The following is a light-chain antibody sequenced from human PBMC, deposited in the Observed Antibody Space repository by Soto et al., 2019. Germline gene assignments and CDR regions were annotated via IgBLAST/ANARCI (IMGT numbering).Light chain of an antibody. V-gene: IGKV3-11*01. CDR1: QSVGNY. Sequence: EIVMTQSPATLSLSPGERATISWRASQSVGNYLGWYQQKPGQAPRLLIYDASNRATGIPARLSGSGSGTDFTLTISSIEPEDFAVYYCQQRSNWITFGQGTRLEIK. J-gene: IGKJ5*01. CDR2: DAS. CDR3: QQRSNWIT.